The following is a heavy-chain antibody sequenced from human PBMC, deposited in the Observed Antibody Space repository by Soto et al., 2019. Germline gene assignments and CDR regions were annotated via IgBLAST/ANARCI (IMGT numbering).Heavy chain of an antibody. CDR3: ARNQTRLAAATYYMDV. CDR1: GCIFSSYT. J-gene: IGHJ6*03. CDR2: IIPILGIA. Sequence: SVKVSCKASGCIFSSYTISWVRQAPGQGLEWMGRIIPILGIANYAQKFQGRVTITADKSTSTAYMELSSLRSEDTAVYCCARNQTRLAAATYYMDVWGKGTTFTVSS. V-gene: IGHV1-69*02. D-gene: IGHD6-13*01.